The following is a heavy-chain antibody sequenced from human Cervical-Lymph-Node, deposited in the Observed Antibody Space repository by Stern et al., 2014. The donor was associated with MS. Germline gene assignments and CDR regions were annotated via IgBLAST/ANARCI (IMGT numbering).Heavy chain of an antibody. Sequence: VKLVESGAEVKKHGSSVRVSCKASGGTFSSYAIRWVRQAPGQGLEWMGGIIPIFGTANYAQKFQGRVTIPADESTSTAYMELSSLRSEDTTVYYCARDLRNWGQGTLVTVSS. D-gene: IGHD1-14*01. CDR1: GGTFSSYA. CDR3: ARDLRN. J-gene: IGHJ4*02. V-gene: IGHV1-69*01. CDR2: IIPIFGTA.